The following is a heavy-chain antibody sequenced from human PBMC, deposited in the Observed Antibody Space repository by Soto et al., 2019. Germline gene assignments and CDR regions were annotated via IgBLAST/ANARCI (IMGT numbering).Heavy chain of an antibody. D-gene: IGHD5-18*01. CDR3: ATASYTYGSPPGNY. J-gene: IGHJ4*02. CDR2: INPNSGDT. V-gene: IGHV1-2*02. CDR1: GYTFIDHY. Sequence: ASVTVSCKASGYTFIDHYIHWVRQARGQGLEWMGWINPNSGDTNYAQRFQGRVTMTRDTSINSAYMELSSLRSDDTAVYYCATASYTYGSPPGNYWGQGTLVTVS.